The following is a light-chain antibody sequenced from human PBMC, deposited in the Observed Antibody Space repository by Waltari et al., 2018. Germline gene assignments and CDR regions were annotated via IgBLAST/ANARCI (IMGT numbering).Light chain of an antibody. V-gene: IGKV3-20*01. Sequence: EIVLTQSPGTLSLSPGERATLSCWAIQSASRTLAWYQQKPCQAPRLLIYDASTRATGIPDRFSGSGSGTDFSLTISRLEPEDFAVYYCQKYGTLPATFGQGTKVEIK. CDR2: DAS. CDR1: QSASRT. CDR3: QKYGTLPAT. J-gene: IGKJ1*01.